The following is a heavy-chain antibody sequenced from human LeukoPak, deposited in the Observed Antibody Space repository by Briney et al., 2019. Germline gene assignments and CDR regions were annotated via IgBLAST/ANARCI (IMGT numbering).Heavy chain of an antibody. CDR1: GGSISSGGYY. CDR2: IYYSGST. J-gene: IGHJ4*02. V-gene: IGHV4-31*03. Sequence: SQTLSLTCTVSGGSISSGGYYWSWIRQHPGQGLEWIGYIYYSGSTYYNPSLKSRVTISVDTSKNQFSLKLSSVTAADTAVYYCARGNIQLLDYWGQGTLVTVSS. D-gene: IGHD5-18*01. CDR3: ARGNIQLLDY.